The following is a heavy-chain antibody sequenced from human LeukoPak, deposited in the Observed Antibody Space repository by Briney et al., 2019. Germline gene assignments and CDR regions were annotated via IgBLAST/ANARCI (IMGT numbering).Heavy chain of an antibody. CDR1: GFTFSSYG. D-gene: IGHD5-12*01. CDR2: IWYDGSNK. J-gene: IGHJ4*02. V-gene: IGHV3-33*06. Sequence: GGSLRLSCAASGFTFSSYGMHWVRKAPGKGLEWVAVIWYDGSNKYYADSVKGRFTISRDNSKNTLYLQMNSLRAEDTAVYYCAKAVANHHFDYWGQGTLVTVSS. CDR3: AKAVANHHFDY.